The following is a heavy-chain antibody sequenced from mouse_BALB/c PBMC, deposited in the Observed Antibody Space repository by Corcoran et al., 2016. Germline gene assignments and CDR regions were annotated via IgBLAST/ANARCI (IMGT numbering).Heavy chain of an antibody. CDR1: GYNFTTYG. CDR2: INTYSGVP. V-gene: IGHV9-3*01. D-gene: IGHD1-1*01. Sequence: QIQLVQSGPELKKPGETVKNSCKASGYNFTTYGMSWVKQAPGKGLKWMGWINTYSGVPTYADDFKGRFAFSLETSASTAYLQINNLKNEDTATYFCARQLSTTVDSFAYWGQGTLVTVSA. J-gene: IGHJ3*01. CDR3: ARQLSTTVDSFAY.